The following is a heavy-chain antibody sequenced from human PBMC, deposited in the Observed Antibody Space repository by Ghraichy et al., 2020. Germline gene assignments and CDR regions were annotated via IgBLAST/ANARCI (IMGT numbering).Heavy chain of an antibody. CDR3: ARGPGPAGHDY. J-gene: IGHJ4*02. V-gene: IGHV4-34*01. CDR2: INHSGST. Sequence: TLSLTCAVYGGSFSGYYWSWIRQPPGKGLEWIGEINHSGSTNYNPSLKSRVTISVDTSKNQFSLKLSSVTAADTAVYYCARGPGPAGHDYWGQGTLVTVSS. CDR1: GGSFSGYY.